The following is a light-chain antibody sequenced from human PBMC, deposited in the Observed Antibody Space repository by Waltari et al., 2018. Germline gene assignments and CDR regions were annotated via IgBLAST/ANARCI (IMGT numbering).Light chain of an antibody. CDR2: QDP. J-gene: IGLJ2*01. CDR1: KLGDNY. Sequence: SYELTQPPSVSVSPGKTASITCSGDKLGDNYVWWYQQKPGQAPAGVIYQDPKRPSGIPERFSGSNSGNTATLTISGTQAMDEADYYCQAWDSSTVVFGGGTRLTVL. CDR3: QAWDSSTVV. V-gene: IGLV3-1*01.